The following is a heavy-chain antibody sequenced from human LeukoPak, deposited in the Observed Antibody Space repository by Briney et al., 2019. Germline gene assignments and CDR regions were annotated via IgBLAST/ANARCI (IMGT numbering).Heavy chain of an antibody. CDR3: ARRAFDTMVRGVIGYFDY. CDR2: IYYSGST. D-gene: IGHD3-10*01. J-gene: IGHJ4*02. Sequence: SETLSLTCTVSGGSISSYYWSWIRQPPGKGLEWIGYIYYSGSTNYNPSLKSRVTISVDTSKNQFSLKLSSVTAADTAVYYCARRAFDTMVRGVIGYFDYWGQGTLVTVSS. V-gene: IGHV4-59*12. CDR1: GGSISSYY.